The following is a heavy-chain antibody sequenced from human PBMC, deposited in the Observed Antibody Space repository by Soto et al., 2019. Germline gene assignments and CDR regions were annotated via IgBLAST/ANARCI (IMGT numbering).Heavy chain of an antibody. V-gene: IGHV4-39*01. CDR1: GGSISSSRCH. J-gene: IGHJ6*02. Sequence: PSETLSLTCTVSGGSISSSRCHWGWIRQPPGKGLEWIASIKYSGTTFYNPSLKSRVTLSVDTSKNQFALKLSSVTAAETAVYYCARQGFGVLHGLVDVWGQGTTVTVSS. D-gene: IGHD3-10*01. CDR3: ARQGFGVLHGLVDV. CDR2: IKYSGTT.